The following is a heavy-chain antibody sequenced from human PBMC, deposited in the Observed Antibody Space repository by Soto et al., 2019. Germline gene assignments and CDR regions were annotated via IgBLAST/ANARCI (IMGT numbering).Heavy chain of an antibody. CDR3: ARQWIPFGGVIGQPDAFDI. V-gene: IGHV4-39*01. CDR2: MYYSGST. J-gene: IGHJ3*02. CDR1: GGSISSSSSY. Sequence: SETLSLTCTVSGGSISSSSSYWGWIRQTPGKGLEWIGSMYYSGSTYYIPSLKSRVIISVDTSKNQYSLKLSSVTAADTAMYYCARQWIPFGGVIGQPDAFDIWGQGTMVTVSS. D-gene: IGHD3-16*02.